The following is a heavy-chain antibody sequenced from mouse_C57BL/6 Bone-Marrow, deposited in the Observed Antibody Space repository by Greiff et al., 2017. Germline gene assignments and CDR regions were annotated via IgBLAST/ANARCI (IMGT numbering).Heavy chain of an antibody. J-gene: IGHJ3*01. Sequence: EVQLQQSGAELVRPGASVKLSCTASGFNIKDYYMHWVKQRPEQGLEWIGRIDPEDGDTAYAPKFQGKATMTADTSSNTAYLQLSSLTSEDTAVYYYTTTCYYGYGAYWGQGTLVTVSA. D-gene: IGHD2-2*01. CDR2: IDPEDGDT. V-gene: IGHV14-1*01. CDR1: GFNIKDYY. CDR3: TTTCYYGYGAY.